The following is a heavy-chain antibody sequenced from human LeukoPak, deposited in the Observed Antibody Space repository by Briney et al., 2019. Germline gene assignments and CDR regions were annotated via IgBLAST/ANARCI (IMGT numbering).Heavy chain of an antibody. V-gene: IGHV4-30-2*01. Sequence: SQTLSLTCAVSGGSISSGGYSWSWIRQPPGKGLEWIGYIYHIGSTYYNPSLKSRVTISVDRSKNQFSLKLSSVTAADTAVYYCARAPGVDTAITDYWGQGTLVTVSS. CDR1: GGSISSGGYS. D-gene: IGHD5-18*01. CDR2: IYHIGST. CDR3: ARAPGVDTAITDY. J-gene: IGHJ4*02.